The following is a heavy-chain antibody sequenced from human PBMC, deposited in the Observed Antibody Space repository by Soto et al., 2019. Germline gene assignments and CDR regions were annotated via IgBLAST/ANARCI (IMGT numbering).Heavy chain of an antibody. CDR1: GFTFDNYA. CDR2: ISGGGGST. J-gene: IGHJ6*03. D-gene: IGHD3-10*01. Sequence: GSLRLSCVASGFTFDNYAMSWVRQAPGKGLEWVSSISGGGGSTYYADSVKGRFTVSRDNSKNTLFLQMNSLRAEDTAIYYCAKDRGRDYYYYMDVWGKGTTVTVSS. V-gene: IGHV3-23*01. CDR3: AKDRGRDYYYYMDV.